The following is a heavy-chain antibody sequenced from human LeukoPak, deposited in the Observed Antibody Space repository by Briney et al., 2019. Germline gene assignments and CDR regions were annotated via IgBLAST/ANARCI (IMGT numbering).Heavy chain of an antibody. CDR1: GYTFTGYY. D-gene: IGHD1-26*01. J-gene: IGHJ4*02. CDR3: AREESQYSGSYYSY. CDR2: INPNSGGT. V-gene: IGHV1-2*02. Sequence: GASVKVSCKASGYTFTGYYMHWVRQAPGQGLEWMGWINPNSGGTNYAQKFQGRVTMTRDTSISTAYMELSRLRSDDTAVYYCAREESQYSGSYYSYWGQGTLVTVSS.